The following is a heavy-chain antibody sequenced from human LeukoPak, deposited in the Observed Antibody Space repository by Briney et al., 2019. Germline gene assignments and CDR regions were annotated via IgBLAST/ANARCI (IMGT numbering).Heavy chain of an antibody. CDR3: ARCGYSSGWPKFKNFDY. D-gene: IGHD6-19*01. CDR2: INPNSGGT. J-gene: IGHJ4*02. CDR1: GYTFTGYY. V-gene: IGHV1-2*02. Sequence: ASVKVSCKASGYTFTGYYMHWVRQAPGQGLEWMGWINPNSGGTNYAQKFQGRVTMTRDTSISTAYMELSRLRSDDTAVYYCARCGYSSGWPKFKNFDYWGQGTLVTVSS.